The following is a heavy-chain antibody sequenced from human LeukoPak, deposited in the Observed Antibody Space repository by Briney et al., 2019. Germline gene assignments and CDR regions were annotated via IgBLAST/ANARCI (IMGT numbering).Heavy chain of an antibody. CDR2: INHSGST. CDR3: ARLTYYDFWSGYYTGGYYMDV. J-gene: IGHJ6*03. D-gene: IGHD3-3*01. V-gene: IGHV4-34*01. Sequence: PSETLSLTCAVYGGSFSGYYWSWIRQPPGKGLEWIGEINHSGSTNYNPSLKSRVTISVDTSKNQFSLKLSSVTAADTAVYYCARLTYYDFWSGYYTGGYYMDVWGKGTTVTVSS. CDR1: GGSFSGYY.